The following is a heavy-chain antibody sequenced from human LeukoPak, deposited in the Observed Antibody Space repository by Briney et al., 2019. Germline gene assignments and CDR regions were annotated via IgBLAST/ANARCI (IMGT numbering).Heavy chain of an antibody. J-gene: IGHJ4*02. D-gene: IGHD2-8*01. CDR1: GFTFSSYA. V-gene: IGHV3-23*01. Sequence: GGSLRLSCAASGFTFSSYAMSWVRQAPGKGLEWVSAISGSGGSTYYADSVKGRFTIYRDNSKNTLYLQMNSLRAEHTAVYYCAKDLLYRYFDYWGQGTLVTVSS. CDR3: AKDLLYRYFDY. CDR2: ISGSGGST.